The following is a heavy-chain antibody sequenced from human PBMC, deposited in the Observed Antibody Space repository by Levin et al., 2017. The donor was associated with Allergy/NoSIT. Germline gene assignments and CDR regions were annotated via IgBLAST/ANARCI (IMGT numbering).Heavy chain of an antibody. CDR2: ISAYNGNT. D-gene: IGHD2-8*02. J-gene: IGHJ5*02. Sequence: ASVKVSCKASGYTFTSYGISWVRQAPGQGLEWMGWISAYNGNTNYAQKLQGRVTMTTDTSTSTAYMELRSLRSDDTAVYYCARDSPYWTPGWFDPWGQETLVTVSS. CDR1: GYTFTSYG. CDR3: ARDSPYWTPGWFDP. V-gene: IGHV1-18*01.